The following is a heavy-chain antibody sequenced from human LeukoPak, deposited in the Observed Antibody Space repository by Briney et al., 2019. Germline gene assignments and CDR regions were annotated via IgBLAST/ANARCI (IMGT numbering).Heavy chain of an antibody. CDR3: ASHHYYDSSGYLEYFQH. Sequence: GGSLRLSCAASGFTFSSYAMSGVRQAPGKGLEWVSAISGSGGSTYHADSVRGRFTISRDNSKNTLYLQMNSLRAEDTAVYYCASHHYYDSSGYLEYFQHWGQGTLVTVSS. D-gene: IGHD3-22*01. J-gene: IGHJ1*01. V-gene: IGHV3-23*01. CDR2: ISGSGGST. CDR1: GFTFSSYA.